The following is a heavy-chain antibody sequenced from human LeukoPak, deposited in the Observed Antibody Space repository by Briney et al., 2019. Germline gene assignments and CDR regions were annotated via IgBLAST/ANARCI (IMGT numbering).Heavy chain of an antibody. J-gene: IGHJ2*01. CDR2: IYYSGST. CDR3: ARQRGGGYWYFDL. V-gene: IGHV4-39*01. Sequence: SETLSLTCSVSGGSVSSSSNYWGWIRQPPGKGLEWIGSIYYSGSTYYNPSLKSRVTISVDTSKNLFSLKLTSVTAADTAVYYCARQRGGGYWYFDLWGRGTLVTVSS. CDR1: GGSVSSSSNY.